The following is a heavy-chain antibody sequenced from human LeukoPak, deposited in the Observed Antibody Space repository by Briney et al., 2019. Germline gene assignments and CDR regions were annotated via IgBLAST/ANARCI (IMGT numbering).Heavy chain of an antibody. CDR3: ARDLETFDI. CDR1: GFPFNSYG. J-gene: IGHJ3*02. CDR2: ILYDGSNK. Sequence: GSLRPSFSAPGFPFNSYGMHWVRPAPGKGLEWVAVILYDGSNKYYSDFVKGRFTIFRDNFKNTLYLRMNSLRAEDTAVFYCARDLETFDIWGQGTMVTVSS. V-gene: IGHV3-33*01.